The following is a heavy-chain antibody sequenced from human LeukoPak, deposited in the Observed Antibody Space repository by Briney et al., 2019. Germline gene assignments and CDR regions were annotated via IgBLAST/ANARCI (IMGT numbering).Heavy chain of an antibody. CDR1: GFTFSIYA. CDR2: ISGSGGST. CDR3: AKGLDGDSFDY. V-gene: IGHV3-23*01. D-gene: IGHD4-17*01. J-gene: IGHJ4*02. Sequence: GGSLRLSCAASGFTFSIYAISWVRQAPGKGLEWVSAISGSGGSTYYADSVKGRFTISRDNSKNTLYLQMNSLRAEDTAVYYCAKGLDGDSFDYWGQGTLVTVSS.